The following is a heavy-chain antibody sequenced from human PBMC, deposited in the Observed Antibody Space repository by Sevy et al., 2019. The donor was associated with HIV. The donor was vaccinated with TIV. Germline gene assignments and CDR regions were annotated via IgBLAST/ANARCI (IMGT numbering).Heavy chain of an antibody. J-gene: IGHJ4*02. CDR2: IHYTGGT. CDR3: ASKRGYNHGPFDY. V-gene: IGHV4-30-4*02. Sequence: SETLSLTCTVSGGSISNSDSYWSWIRQSPGEGLEWIGYIHYTGGTYYNPFLKSRVAMSVDTSEKQFSLKLSSMTEADTAVYYCASKRGYNHGPFDYWGQGALITVSS. D-gene: IGHD5-12*01. CDR1: GGSISNSDSY.